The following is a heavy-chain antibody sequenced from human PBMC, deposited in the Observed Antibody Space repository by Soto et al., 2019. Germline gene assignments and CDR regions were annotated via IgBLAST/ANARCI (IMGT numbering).Heavy chain of an antibody. D-gene: IGHD3-10*01. CDR2: VNPIVSMS. J-gene: IGHJ4*02. CDR3: AASYGSGYRAFDY. Sequence: GASVKVSCKASGDTFGCYSLNWVRQSPGLGLEWMGRVNPIVSMSNYAQKFQGRVTITADKSTNTAYMQLSSLRSEDTAIYYCAASYGSGYRAFDYWGQGALVTVSS. V-gene: IGHV1-69*02. CDR1: GDTFGCYS.